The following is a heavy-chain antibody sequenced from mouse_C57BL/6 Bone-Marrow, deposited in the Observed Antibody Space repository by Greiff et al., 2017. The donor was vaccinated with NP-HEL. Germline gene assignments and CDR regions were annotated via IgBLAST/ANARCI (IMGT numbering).Heavy chain of an antibody. CDR3: AMGGSGYARGY. CDR1: GYTFTSYW. Sequence: VQLQQPGAELVKPGASVKVSCKASGYTFTSYWMHWVKQRPGQGLEWLGRIHPSDSDTNYNQKFKGKSTLTVDKSSSTAYLQLSSLTSEDSAVYYCAMGGSGYARGYWGQGTSVTVSS. CDR2: IHPSDSDT. V-gene: IGHV1-74*01. D-gene: IGHD3-2*02. J-gene: IGHJ4*01.